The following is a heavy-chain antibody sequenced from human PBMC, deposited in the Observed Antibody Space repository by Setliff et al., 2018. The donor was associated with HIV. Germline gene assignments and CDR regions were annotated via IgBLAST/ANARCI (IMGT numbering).Heavy chain of an antibody. D-gene: IGHD1-26*01. CDR3: ARDLTPRLGATPFDY. CDR1: FSSYA. CDR2: INSGGTDI. J-gene: IGHJ4*02. Sequence: FSSYAMDWVRQVPGKAPEWVSYINSGGTDIHYPDSVKGRFSISRDNTKNSLYLQMNGLRVEDTAVYYCARDLTPRLGATPFDYWGQGTLVTVSS. V-gene: IGHV3-21*01.